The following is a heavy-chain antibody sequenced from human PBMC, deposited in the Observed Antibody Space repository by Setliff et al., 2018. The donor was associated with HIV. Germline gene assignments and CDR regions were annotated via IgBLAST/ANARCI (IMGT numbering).Heavy chain of an antibody. CDR1: GFSLSTSAEG. J-gene: IGHJ4*02. V-gene: IGHV2-5*01. D-gene: IGHD3-22*01. Sequence: SGPTLVNPTQTLTLTCSFSGFSLSTSAEGVGWIRRPPGKALEWLALIYWNDDKRFSPSLKSRLTITWDTSKNQVVLTMTNMDPVDTATYYCVHARDTTGYHFYFDFWGQGPLVTVSS. CDR2: IYWNDDK. CDR3: VHARDTTGYHFYFDF.